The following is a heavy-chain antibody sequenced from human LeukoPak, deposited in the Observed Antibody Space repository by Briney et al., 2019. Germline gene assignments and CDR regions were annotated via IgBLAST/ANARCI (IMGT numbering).Heavy chain of an antibody. D-gene: IGHD3-10*01. CDR3: ARDSLLWFGELLYEGAFDI. CDR1: GFTFSSYA. Sequence: GGSLRLSCAASGFTFSSYAMSWDRQAAGKGREWVSGISGSGGRTDYADSVKGRFTISRDNSKNTLYLQMNSLRAEDTAVYYCARDSLLWFGELLYEGAFDIWGQGTMVTVSS. CDR2: ISGSGGRT. J-gene: IGHJ3*02. V-gene: IGHV3-23*01.